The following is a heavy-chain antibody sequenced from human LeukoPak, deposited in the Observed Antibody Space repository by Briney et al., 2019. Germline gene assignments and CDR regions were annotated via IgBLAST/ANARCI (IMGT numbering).Heavy chain of an antibody. J-gene: IGHJ4*02. D-gene: IGHD5-18*01. CDR2: IYPGDSDT. CDR1: GSIFTNYW. V-gene: IGHV5-51*01. CDR3: ARLVDTSMARFDY. Sequence: PGASLQISCKGSGSIFTNYWIGWVRQLPGKGLEWMGIIYPGDSDTRYSPSFQGQVTISADKSISTAYLQWSSLKASDIAIYYCARLVDTSMARFDYWGQGTPVTVSS.